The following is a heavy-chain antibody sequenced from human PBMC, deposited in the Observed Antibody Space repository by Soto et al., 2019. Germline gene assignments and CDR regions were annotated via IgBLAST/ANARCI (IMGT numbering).Heavy chain of an antibody. V-gene: IGHV3-53*01. CDR2: IYSGGST. CDR3: ARLSSWALDY. CDR1: GFTVSTNY. D-gene: IGHD6-13*01. J-gene: IGHJ4*02. Sequence: GGSLRLSCAASGFTVSTNYMNWVRQAPGKGLEWVSVIYSGGSTYYADSVKGRFTISRDNSKNTLYLQMSSLRAEDTAVYYCARLSSWALDYWGQGTLVTVSS.